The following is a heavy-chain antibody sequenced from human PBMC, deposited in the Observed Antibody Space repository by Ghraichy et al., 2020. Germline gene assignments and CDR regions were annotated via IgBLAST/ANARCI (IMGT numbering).Heavy chain of an antibody. CDR3: AKFTPYSGGRIHYLDH. V-gene: IGHV4-59*01. Sequence: SETLSLTCTVSGDSITNNYWSWIRQPPGRGLEWIGYIYYTGSTNYDPSLKSRVTMSVDTSKNQFSLKLTSVAAADTAIYYCAKFTPYSGGRIHYLDHWGQGTLVTVSS. D-gene: IGHD2-8*02. CDR2: IYYTGST. J-gene: IGHJ5*02. CDR1: GDSITNNY.